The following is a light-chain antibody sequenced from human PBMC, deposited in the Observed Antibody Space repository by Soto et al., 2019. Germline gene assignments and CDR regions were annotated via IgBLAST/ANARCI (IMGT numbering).Light chain of an antibody. J-gene: IGLJ3*02. Sequence: QSALTQPASVSGSPGQSITISCTGTSSDVGGYNYVSWYQQHPGKAPKLMIYEVSNRPSGVSNRFSGSKSGNTASLTISGLQAEDEADYYCAAWDDSLNAHWVFGGGTKLTVL. CDR2: EVS. CDR1: SSDVGGYNY. V-gene: IGLV2-14*01. CDR3: AAWDDSLNAHWV.